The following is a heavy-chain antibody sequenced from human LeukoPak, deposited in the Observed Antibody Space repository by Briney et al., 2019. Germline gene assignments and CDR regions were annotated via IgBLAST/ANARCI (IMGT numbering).Heavy chain of an antibody. CDR3: ARGLGSSSWQRYVPPDY. J-gene: IGHJ4*02. D-gene: IGHD6-13*01. Sequence: ASVKVSCKASGYTFTGYYMHWVRQAPGQGLEWMGWINPNSGGTNYAQKFQGRVTMTRDTSINTAYMELRSLRSDDTAVYYCARGLGSSSWQRYVPPDYWGQGTLVTVSS. V-gene: IGHV1-2*02. CDR2: INPNSGGT. CDR1: GYTFTGYY.